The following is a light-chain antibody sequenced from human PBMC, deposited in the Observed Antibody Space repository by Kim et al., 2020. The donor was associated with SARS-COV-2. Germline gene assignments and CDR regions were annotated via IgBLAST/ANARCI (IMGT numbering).Light chain of an antibody. CDR3: QQYDGLST. CDR1: HNINIG. V-gene: IGKV1-5*01. Sequence: SASIGERVTSTCRDSHNINIGLAWYQQKPGKAPNLLIDEASTLESGVPSRFSGSGSGTEFTLTINSLQPDDFATYYCQQYDGLSTFGQGTKVEIK. CDR2: EAS. J-gene: IGKJ1*01.